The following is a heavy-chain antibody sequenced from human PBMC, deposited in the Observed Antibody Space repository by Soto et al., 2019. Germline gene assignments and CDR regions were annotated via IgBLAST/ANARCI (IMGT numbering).Heavy chain of an antibody. D-gene: IGHD1-7*01. CDR3: AHRRIGVSQWNYGDFDY. V-gene: IGHV2-5*02. J-gene: IGHJ4*02. Sequence: QITLKESGPPLVNPTQTLTLTCTFSGFSLSTSGVGVGWIRQPPGKALEWLVIIYWDDDKRYSPSLRSRLTITKDTSRNQVALTMTNVDPVDTATYFCAHRRIGVSQWNYGDFDYWGQGTLVTVSS. CDR1: GFSLSTSGVG. CDR2: IYWDDDK.